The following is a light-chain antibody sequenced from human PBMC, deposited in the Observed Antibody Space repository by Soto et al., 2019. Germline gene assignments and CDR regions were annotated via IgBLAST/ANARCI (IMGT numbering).Light chain of an antibody. CDR2: GAS. CDR3: QRYASSQWK. CDR1: QSVSSSY. J-gene: IGKJ1*01. Sequence: RQSVSSSYLAWYQQKPGQAPRLLIYGASSRATGIPDRFSVCGSGAGIPLSFTILESQEYPVYDCQRYASSQWKFGQGT. V-gene: IGKV3-20*01.